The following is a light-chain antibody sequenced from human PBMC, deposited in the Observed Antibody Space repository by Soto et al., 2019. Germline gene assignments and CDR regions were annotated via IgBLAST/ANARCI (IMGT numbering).Light chain of an antibody. J-gene: IGKJ4*01. CDR2: GAS. Sequence: IQLTQSPPSLSASVGDRVTITCRASQGISSYLAWYQQKPGKAPKLQIYGASTLQSGVPSRFSGSGSGTDFTLSISSLQPEDFATYYCQQLNSYPLTFGGGTKIKIK. CDR3: QQLNSYPLT. CDR1: QGISSY. V-gene: IGKV1-9*01.